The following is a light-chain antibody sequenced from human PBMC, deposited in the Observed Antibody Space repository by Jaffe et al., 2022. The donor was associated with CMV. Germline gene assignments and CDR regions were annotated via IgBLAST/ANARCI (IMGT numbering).Light chain of an antibody. CDR1: QNITIY. CDR2: AAS. CDR3: QQSYSTPT. Sequence: DIQMTQSPSSLSASVGDRVTIPCRASQNITIYLNWYQQKPGKAPKLLIYAASSLQSGVPSRFSGSGSGTDFTLTISSLQPEDFATYYCQQSYSTPTFGPGTKVDIK. J-gene: IGKJ3*01. V-gene: IGKV1-39*01.